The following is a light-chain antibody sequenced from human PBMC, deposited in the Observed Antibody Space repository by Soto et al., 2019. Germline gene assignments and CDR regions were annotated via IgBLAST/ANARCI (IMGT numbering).Light chain of an antibody. J-gene: IGKJ1*01. CDR3: MQALQRHVA. Sequence: DIVMTQSPLSLPVTPGEPASISCRSSQSLLHSNGYNYLDWYLQKPGQSPQILIYLGSNRASGVPDRFSGSGSGTDFTLKISRVEAEDVGVYYCMQALQRHVAFGQGTKVEIK. CDR2: LGS. CDR1: QSLLHSNGYNY. V-gene: IGKV2-28*01.